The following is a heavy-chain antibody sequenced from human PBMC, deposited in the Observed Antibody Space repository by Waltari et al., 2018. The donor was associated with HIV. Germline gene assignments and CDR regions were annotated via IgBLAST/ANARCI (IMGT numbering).Heavy chain of an antibody. V-gene: IGHV3-30*02. CDR2: IRYDGSNK. CDR1: GFTFSSAG. Sequence: VQLVVSGGGVVQPWGLLRLSSAASGFTFSSAGLPWVRQAPGKRLEWVAFIRYDGSNKYYADSVKGRFTISRDNSKNTLYLQMNSLRAEDTAVYYCAKDRPPGVDYWGQGTLVTVSS. CDR3: AKDRPPGVDY. J-gene: IGHJ4*02.